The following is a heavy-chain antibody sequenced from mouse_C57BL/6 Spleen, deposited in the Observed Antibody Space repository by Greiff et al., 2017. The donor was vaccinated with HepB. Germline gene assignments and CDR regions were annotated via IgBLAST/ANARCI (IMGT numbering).Heavy chain of an antibody. CDR1: GYTFTSYW. CDR2: IDPSDSYT. CDR3: ARRGPPFDY. V-gene: IGHV1-69*01. Sequence: QVQLQQPGAELVMPGASVKLSCKASGYTFTSYWMHWVKQRPGQGLEWIGEIDPSDSYTNYNQKFKGKSTLTVDKSSSTAYMQLSSLTSEDSAVYYCARRGPPFDYWGQGTTLTVSS. J-gene: IGHJ2*01.